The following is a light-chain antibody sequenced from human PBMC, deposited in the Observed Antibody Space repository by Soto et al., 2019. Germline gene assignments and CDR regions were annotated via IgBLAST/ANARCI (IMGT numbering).Light chain of an antibody. J-gene: IGKJ1*01. CDR1: QSVDTTF. V-gene: IGKV3-20*01. CDR2: GAS. CDR3: QQYMSSVT. Sequence: EIVLTQSPGSLSLSPGQRATLSCRASQSVDTTFVAWYQKKPGQAPRLLIYGASKRATGIPDRFSGSGSGIDFTLINSSLEPEDFAVYYCQQYMSSVTFGQGTKVEIK.